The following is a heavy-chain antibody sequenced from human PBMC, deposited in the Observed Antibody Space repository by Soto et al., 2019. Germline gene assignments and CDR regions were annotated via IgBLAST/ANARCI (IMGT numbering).Heavy chain of an antibody. V-gene: IGHV3-30*18. Sequence: QVQLVESGGGVVQPGRSLRLSCAASGFTFSSYGMHWVRQAPGKGLEWVAVISYDGSNKYYADSVKGRFTISRDNSKNTLYLQMNSLRAEDTAVYYCAKAPSLVYGSGRYLRVYYYGMDVWGQGTTVTVSS. CDR3: AKAPSLVYGSGRYLRVYYYGMDV. J-gene: IGHJ6*02. D-gene: IGHD3-10*01. CDR1: GFTFSSYG. CDR2: ISYDGSNK.